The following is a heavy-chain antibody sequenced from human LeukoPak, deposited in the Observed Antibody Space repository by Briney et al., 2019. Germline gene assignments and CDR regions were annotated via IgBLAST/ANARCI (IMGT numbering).Heavy chain of an antibody. CDR3: ARVTPDFSSTSCPPFYYYYMDV. D-gene: IGHD2-2*01. Sequence: ASVKVSCKASGYTFTGYYMHWVRQAPGQGLKWMGWINPNSGGTNYAQKVQGRVTMTRDTSISTAYMELSRLRSDDTAVYYCARVTPDFSSTSCPPFYYYYMDVWGKGTTVTVSS. CDR2: INPNSGGT. CDR1: GYTFTGYY. J-gene: IGHJ6*03. V-gene: IGHV1-2*02.